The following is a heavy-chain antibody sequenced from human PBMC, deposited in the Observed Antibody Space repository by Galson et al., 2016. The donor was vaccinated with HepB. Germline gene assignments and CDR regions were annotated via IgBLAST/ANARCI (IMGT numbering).Heavy chain of an antibody. CDR2: ISYHGSGK. V-gene: IGHV3-30-3*01. Sequence: SLRLPCAASGFAFSGSAMHWVRQAPGKGLEWVAAISYHGSGKYYADSVKGRVTISRDNSNNTLYLQMTSLSPEDTAVYYCARDKSFYYYGMDVWGQGTTVTVSS. CDR3: ARDKSFYYYGMDV. CDR1: GFAFSGSA. J-gene: IGHJ6*02.